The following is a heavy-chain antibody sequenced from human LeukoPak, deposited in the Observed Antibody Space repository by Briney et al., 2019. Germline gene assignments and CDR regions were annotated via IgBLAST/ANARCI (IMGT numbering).Heavy chain of an antibody. V-gene: IGHV3-73*01. CDR1: GFDFSGFY. Sequence: GGSLKFSCAASGFDFSGFYMHWVRQASGRGLEWVGLVRDKPNSYTTVYAASVKGRFTISRDDSKNTAYLQMNSLKAEDTAVYYCTRQECSGGSCSYVDYWGQGTLVTVSS. CDR3: TRQECSGGSCSYVDY. D-gene: IGHD2-15*01. J-gene: IGHJ4*02. CDR2: VRDKPNSYTT.